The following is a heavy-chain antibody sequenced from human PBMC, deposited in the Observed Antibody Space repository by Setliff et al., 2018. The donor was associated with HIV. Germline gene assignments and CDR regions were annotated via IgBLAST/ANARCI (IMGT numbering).Heavy chain of an antibody. CDR3: ASFYGDYGY. V-gene: IGHV3-48*03. CDR2: ISSGNHGI. D-gene: IGHD3-10*01. J-gene: IGHJ4*01. Sequence: GGSLRLSCAASGFMFNIYEMNWVRQAPGKGLEWVSYISSGNHGIHYTASVQGRFTVSRDNANNLLFLQMNNLRDEDTAVYYCASFYGDYGYWGHGTQVTVSS. CDR1: GFMFNIYE.